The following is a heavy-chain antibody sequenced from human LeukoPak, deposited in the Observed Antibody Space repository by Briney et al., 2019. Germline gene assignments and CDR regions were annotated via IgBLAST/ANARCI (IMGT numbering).Heavy chain of an antibody. CDR3: ASLYDILTGRRRYFDY. Sequence: MSGGSLRLSCAASGFTFSGYYMSWIRQAPGKGLEWVSYISSSSSYTNYADSVKGRFTISRDNAKNSLYLQMNSLRAEDTAVYYCASLYDILTGRRRYFDYWGQGTLVTVSS. V-gene: IGHV3-11*06. CDR1: GFTFSGYY. CDR2: ISSSSSYT. D-gene: IGHD3-9*01. J-gene: IGHJ4*02.